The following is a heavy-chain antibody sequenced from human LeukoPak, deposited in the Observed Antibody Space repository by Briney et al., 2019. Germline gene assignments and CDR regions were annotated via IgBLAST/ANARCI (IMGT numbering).Heavy chain of an antibody. Sequence: GGSLRLSCAASGFTFSSYGMHWVRQAPGKGLEWVAFIRYDGSNKYYADSVKGRFTISRDNSKNTLYLQMNSLRAEDTAVYYCARRGRGVYQLLASSPRYHYYYMDVWGKGTTVTVSS. V-gene: IGHV3-30*02. J-gene: IGHJ6*03. CDR3: ARRGRGVYQLLASSPRYHYYYMDV. CDR2: IRYDGSNK. CDR1: GFTFSSYG. D-gene: IGHD2-2*01.